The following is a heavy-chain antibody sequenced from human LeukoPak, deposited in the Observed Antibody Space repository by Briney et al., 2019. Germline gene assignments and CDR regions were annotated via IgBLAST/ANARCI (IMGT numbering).Heavy chain of an antibody. V-gene: IGHV4-39*01. J-gene: IGHJ4*02. CDR3: ARQVGYTYGQVDY. D-gene: IGHD5-18*01. Sequence: SQTLSLTCTVSGRSISSSGYYWGWLRQPPGKGLEWFGSIYSSGSSYYNPSLKSRVTISVDTSKNQFSLKLSSVTAADTAVYYCARQVGYTYGQVDYWGRGTLVTVSS. CDR1: GRSISSSGYY. CDR2: IYSSGSS.